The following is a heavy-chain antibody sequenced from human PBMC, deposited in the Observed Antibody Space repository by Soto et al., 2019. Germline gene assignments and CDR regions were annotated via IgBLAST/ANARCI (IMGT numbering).Heavy chain of an antibody. CDR3: AREPSAAGTRESYYYYDMDV. CDR2: ISSSSSYI. V-gene: IGHV3-21*01. Sequence: EVQLVESGGGLVKPGGSLRLSCAASGFTFSSYSMNWVRQAPGKGLEWVSSISSSSSYIYYADSVKGRFTISRDNAKNSLYLQMNSLRAEDTAVYYCAREPSAAGTRESYYYYDMDVWGKGTTVTVSS. D-gene: IGHD6-13*01. J-gene: IGHJ6*03. CDR1: GFTFSSYS.